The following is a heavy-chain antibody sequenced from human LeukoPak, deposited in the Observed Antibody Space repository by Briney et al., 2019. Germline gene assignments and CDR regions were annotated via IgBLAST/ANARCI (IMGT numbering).Heavy chain of an antibody. CDR1: GGSISNNNYS. Sequence: SETLSLTCTVSGGSISNNNYSWGWIRQPPGKGLEWVGSIAYSGSTYYNPSLKSRVTISVDTSKNQFSLKLSSVTAADTAVYYCARLHRNDYIFFYWGQGTLVTVSS. D-gene: IGHD4-11*01. CDR2: IAYSGST. J-gene: IGHJ4*02. V-gene: IGHV4-39*01. CDR3: ARLHRNDYIFFY.